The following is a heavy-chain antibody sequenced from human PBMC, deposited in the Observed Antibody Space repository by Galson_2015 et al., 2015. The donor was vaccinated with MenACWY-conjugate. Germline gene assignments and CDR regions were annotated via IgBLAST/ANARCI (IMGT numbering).Heavy chain of an antibody. J-gene: IGHJ4*02. Sequence: SLRLSCAASGFTFSSYSMNWVRQAPGKGLEWVSYISSSSSTIYYADSVKGRFTISRDNAKNSLYLQMNSLRAEDTAVYYCARTPETYCSGGSCYGGYFDYWGQGTLVTVSS. CDR3: ARTPETYCSGGSCYGGYFDY. D-gene: IGHD2-15*01. CDR1: GFTFSSYS. V-gene: IGHV3-48*04. CDR2: ISSSSSTI.